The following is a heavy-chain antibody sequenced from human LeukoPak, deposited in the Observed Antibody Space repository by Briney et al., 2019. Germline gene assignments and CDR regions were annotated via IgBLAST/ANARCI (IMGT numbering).Heavy chain of an antibody. J-gene: IGHJ4*02. V-gene: IGHV4-39*07. D-gene: IGHD2-21*02. CDR1: GGSISSSSYY. CDR2: IYYSGST. Sequence: SETLSLTRTVSGGSISSSSYYWGWIRQPPRKGLEWIGSIYYSGSTYYNPSLKSRVTISVNTSKNQFSLKLSSVTAADTAVYYCASPSARLFYFDYWGQGTLVTVSS. CDR3: ASPSARLFYFDY.